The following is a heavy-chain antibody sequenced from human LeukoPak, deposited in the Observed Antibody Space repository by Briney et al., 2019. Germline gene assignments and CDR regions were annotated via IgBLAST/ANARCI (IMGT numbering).Heavy chain of an antibody. CDR2: ISGSGGNT. J-gene: IGHJ4*02. Sequence: GGSLRLSCAASGFTFSNYPMSWVRQAPGKGLEWVSLISGSGGNTYYVDSVKGRFTISRDNSKNTLYLQLNSLRADDTAVYYCARERVTTTSFDYWGLGTLVTVSS. V-gene: IGHV3-23*01. D-gene: IGHD4-17*01. CDR3: ARERVTTTSFDY. CDR1: GFTFSNYP.